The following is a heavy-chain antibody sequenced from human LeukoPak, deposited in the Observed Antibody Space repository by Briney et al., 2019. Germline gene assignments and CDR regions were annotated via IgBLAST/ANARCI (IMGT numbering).Heavy chain of an antibody. J-gene: IGHJ4*02. CDR1: GASITGYY. D-gene: IGHD2-15*01. Sequence: PSETLSLTCTVSGASITGYYWTWLRQPPGKGLECVGYIYYTEDTNYNPSLKSRVTMSLDTSKSQFSLKLTSVTAADTAIYYCARYTRIPDYWGQGTLVTVTS. CDR3: ARYTRIPDY. V-gene: IGHV4-59*01. CDR2: IYYTEDT.